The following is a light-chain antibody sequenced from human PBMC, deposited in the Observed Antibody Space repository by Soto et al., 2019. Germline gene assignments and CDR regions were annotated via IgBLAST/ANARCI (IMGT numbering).Light chain of an antibody. J-gene: IGKJ1*01. CDR2: GAS. Sequence: EIVMTQSPATLSVSPGERATLSCRASQSVSSNLVWYQQKPGQAPRLLIYGASTRAAGTPPSLSGSGSGTEFTLTISSLQSEDFAVYYCQHHNTWLWTFGQGTKVEIK. V-gene: IGKV3-15*01. CDR3: QHHNTWLWT. CDR1: QSVSSN.